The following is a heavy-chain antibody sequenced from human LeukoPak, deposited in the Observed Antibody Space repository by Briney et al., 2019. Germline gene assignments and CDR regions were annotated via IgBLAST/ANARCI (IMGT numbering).Heavy chain of an antibody. D-gene: IGHD3-22*01. CDR3: ARASYYYDTTGLGAVDI. J-gene: IGHJ3*02. CDR2: INWNSDNI. CDR1: GFTFNDHA. V-gene: IGHV3-9*01. Sequence: GGSLRLSCAASGFTFNDHAMYWVRQAPGKGREWVSGINWNSDNIGYADSVKGRFTISRDDAKNSLFLQMNSLRTEDTALYYCARASYYYDTTGLGAVDIWGQGTMVTVSS.